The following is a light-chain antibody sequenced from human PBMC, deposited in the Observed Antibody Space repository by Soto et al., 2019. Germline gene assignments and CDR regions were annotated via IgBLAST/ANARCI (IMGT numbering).Light chain of an antibody. Sequence: DIQLTQSPSFLSASVGDRVTITCRASQGISTYLAWYQQSPGKAPTLLIYAASTLQSGVPSRLSGSGSATEFTLTISSLQPEDFATYYCQQLYSSPLTFGGGTKVDIK. CDR1: QGISTY. CDR2: AAS. V-gene: IGKV1-9*01. CDR3: QQLYSSPLT. J-gene: IGKJ4*01.